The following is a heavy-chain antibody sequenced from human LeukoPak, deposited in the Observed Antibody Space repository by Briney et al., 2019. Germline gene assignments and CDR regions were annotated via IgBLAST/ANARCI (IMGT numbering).Heavy chain of an antibody. CDR1: GYTFTSYG. V-gene: IGHV1-18*01. J-gene: IGHJ5*02. CDR3: ARDSYDYVWGSYRTLNS. D-gene: IGHD3-16*02. Sequence: ASVKVSCKASGYTFTSYGITWVRQAPGKGLEWMGWISAYNGNTNYAQKVQGRVTMTTDTSTNTAYTELRSLRSDDTAVYYCARDSYDYVWGSYRTLNSWGQGTLVTVSS. CDR2: ISAYNGNT.